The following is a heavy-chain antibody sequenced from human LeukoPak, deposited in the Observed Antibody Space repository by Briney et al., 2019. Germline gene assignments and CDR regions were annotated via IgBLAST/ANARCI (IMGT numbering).Heavy chain of an antibody. J-gene: IGHJ6*02. CDR3: ARNNWNYLDYYYYGMDV. Sequence: GGSLRLSCAASGFTVSNNYMSWVRQAPGKGLEWVSVIYSGGSTYYADSVKGRFTISRDNSKNTLYLQMNSLRAEDTAVYYCARNNWNYLDYYYYGMDVWGQGTTVTVSS. CDR2: IYSGGST. CDR1: GFTVSNNY. D-gene: IGHD1-7*01. V-gene: IGHV3-53*05.